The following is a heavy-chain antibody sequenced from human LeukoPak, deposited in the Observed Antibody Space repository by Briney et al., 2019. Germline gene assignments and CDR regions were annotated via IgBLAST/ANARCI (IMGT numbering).Heavy chain of an antibody. CDR1: GYTFTSYD. CDR3: ARGRSNAARSGYYFGY. V-gene: IGHV1-8*02. D-gene: IGHD6-6*01. Sequence: GASLKVSCKASGYTFTSYDIYWVRQATGQGLEWMGWMNPNRGNTGYAQKLQGRVTMTRNTSISTAYMELSSLRSEDTAVYYCARGRSNAARSGYYFGYWGQGTLVTVSS. CDR2: MNPNRGNT. J-gene: IGHJ4*02.